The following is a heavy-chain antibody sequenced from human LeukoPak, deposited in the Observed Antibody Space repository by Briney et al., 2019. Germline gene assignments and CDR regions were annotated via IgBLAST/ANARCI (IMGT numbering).Heavy chain of an antibody. J-gene: IGHJ3*02. Sequence: SETLSLTCTISGDSIINYYWTWIRQPAGKGLELIGRIHSSGVTNYNPSLKSRVTLSVDTSKNHLSLEMNSVTAADTAVYYCARGPGSATAEAFDIWGQGTMVTVSS. D-gene: IGHD6-25*01. CDR3: ARGPGSATAEAFDI. CDR1: GDSIINYY. V-gene: IGHV4-4*07. CDR2: IHSSGVT.